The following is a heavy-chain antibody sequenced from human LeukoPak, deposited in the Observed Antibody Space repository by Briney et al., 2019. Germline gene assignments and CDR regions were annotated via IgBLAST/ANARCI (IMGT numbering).Heavy chain of an antibody. D-gene: IGHD6-19*01. CDR2: ISSGSTI. CDR1: GFTFSSYE. Sequence: GGSLRVSCVASGFTFSSYEMNWVRQAPGKGLEGVSYISSGSTIYDADSVKGRFTISRDNAKNSLYLQMNSLRAEDTAVYYCARESIAVAGAPFDYWGQGTLVTVSS. V-gene: IGHV3-48*03. CDR3: ARESIAVAGAPFDY. J-gene: IGHJ4*02.